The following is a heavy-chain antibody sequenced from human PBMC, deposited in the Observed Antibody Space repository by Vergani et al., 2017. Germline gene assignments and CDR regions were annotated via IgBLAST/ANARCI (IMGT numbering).Heavy chain of an antibody. CDR2: IYHSGGA. J-gene: IGHJ4*02. V-gene: IGHV4-39*01. D-gene: IGHD3-9*01. Sequence: QLQLQESGPGLVKPSETLSLTRTVSGGSISSSSYYWGSIRQPPGKGLEWIGNIYHSGGAYYNPSLKGRVTISVDTSKNQFSLEVTSVTAADTAIYFCARTESFILRYFHWALWGQGTLVTVSS. CDR1: GGSISSSSYY. CDR3: ARTESFILRYFHWAL.